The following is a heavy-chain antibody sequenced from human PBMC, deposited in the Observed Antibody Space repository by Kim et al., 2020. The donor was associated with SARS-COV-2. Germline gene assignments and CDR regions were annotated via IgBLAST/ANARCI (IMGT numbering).Heavy chain of an antibody. J-gene: IGHJ5*02. V-gene: IGHV1-46*01. CDR3: AGGTGRNSWFDP. Sequence: SYDQKFQGRVTMTRDMSTSTVYMELSSLRSEDTAVYYCAGGTGRNSWFDPWGPGTLVTVSS.